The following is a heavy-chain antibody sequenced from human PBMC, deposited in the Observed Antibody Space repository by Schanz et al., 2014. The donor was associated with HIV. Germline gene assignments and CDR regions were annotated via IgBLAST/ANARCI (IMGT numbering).Heavy chain of an antibody. J-gene: IGHJ4*02. CDR2: IIPLSGTP. CDR3: ARDTLGTVYCFDY. V-gene: IGHV1-69*06. CDR1: GGTFINYA. D-gene: IGHD7-27*01. Sequence: QVQLVQSGAEVKKPGSSVKVFCRASGGTFINYAFSWVRQAPGQGLEWMGGIIPLSGTPFYAQKFQGRVAITADKSTGTVYMDLGSLTSEDTAVYFCARDTLGTVYCFDYWGQGTLVTVSS.